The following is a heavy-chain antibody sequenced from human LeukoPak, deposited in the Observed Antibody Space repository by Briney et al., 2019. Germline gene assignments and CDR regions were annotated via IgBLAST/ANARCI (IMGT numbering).Heavy chain of an antibody. D-gene: IGHD3-9*01. CDR2: ISGDGYYT. CDR3: AKVLRYFDSSSAGYYYYGMDV. J-gene: IGHJ6*02. V-gene: IGHV3-43*02. CDR1: GFAFDDYA. Sequence: PGGSLRLSCAASGFAFDDYAMHWVRQAPGKGLEWVSLISGDGYYTYYGDSAKGRFTISRDNSKNSLYLQLNSLRTEDTALYYCAKVLRYFDSSSAGYYYYGMDVWGQGTTVTVSS.